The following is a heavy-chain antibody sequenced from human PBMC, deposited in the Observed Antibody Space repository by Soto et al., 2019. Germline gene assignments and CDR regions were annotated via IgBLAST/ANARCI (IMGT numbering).Heavy chain of an antibody. V-gene: IGHV1-18*01. D-gene: IGHD2-15*01. Sequence: VKVSCKASGYTFTSYGISWVRQAPGQGLEWMGWISAYNGNTNYAQKLQGRVTMTTDTSTSTAYMELRSLRSDDTAVYYCARYCSGGSCYSVGYYYYYYGMDVWGQGTTVTVS. J-gene: IGHJ6*02. CDR2: ISAYNGNT. CDR1: GYTFTSYG. CDR3: ARYCSGGSCYSVGYYYYYYGMDV.